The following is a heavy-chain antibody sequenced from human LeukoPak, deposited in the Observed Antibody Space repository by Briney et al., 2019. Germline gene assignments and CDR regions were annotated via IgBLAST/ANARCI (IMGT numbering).Heavy chain of an antibody. CDR3: ARRGCTYGYNYYYGMDV. CDR2: IYYSGST. J-gene: IGHJ6*02. CDR1: GGFISSYY. Sequence: PSETLSLTCTVSGGFISSYYWSWIRQPPGKGLEWIGYIYYSGSTNYNPSLKSRVTISVDTSKNQFSLKLSSVTAADTAVYYCARRGCTYGYNYYYGMDVWGQGTTVTVSS. V-gene: IGHV4-59*08. D-gene: IGHD5-18*01.